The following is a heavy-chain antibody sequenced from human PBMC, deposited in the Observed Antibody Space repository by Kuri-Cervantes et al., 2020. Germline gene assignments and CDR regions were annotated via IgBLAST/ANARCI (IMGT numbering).Heavy chain of an antibody. CDR1: GGSISSGGYY. J-gene: IGHJ6*02. CDR3: TTGGIWWVTYHYYYGMDV. CDR2: IYYSGST. D-gene: IGHD2-8*02. V-gene: IGHV4-31*02. Sequence: SCTVSGGSISSGGYYWSWIRQHPGKGLEWIGYIYYSGSTYYNPSLKSRVTVSVDTSKNQFSLKLSSVTAADTAVYYCTTGGIWWVTYHYYYGMDVWGQGTTVTFSS.